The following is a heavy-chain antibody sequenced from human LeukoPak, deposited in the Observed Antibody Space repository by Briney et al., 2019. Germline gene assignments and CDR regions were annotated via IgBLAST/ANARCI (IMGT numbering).Heavy chain of an antibody. V-gene: IGHV3-48*01. CDR3: ARGGGYYDSSGDRKDLSLLDY. CDR2: ISSTSTTI. D-gene: IGHD3-22*01. Sequence: PGGSLRLSCAASGFTFNLYGMNWVRQAPGKGLEWLSYISSTSTTIYYADSVKGRFTISRDKAKNSLYLQMNSLRADDTAVYYCARGGGYYDSSGDRKDLSLLDYWGQGTLVTVSS. J-gene: IGHJ4*02. CDR1: GFTFNLYG.